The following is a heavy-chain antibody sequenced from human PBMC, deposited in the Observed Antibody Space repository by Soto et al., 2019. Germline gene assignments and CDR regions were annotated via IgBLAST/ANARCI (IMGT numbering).Heavy chain of an antibody. V-gene: IGHV4-31*03. CDR3: ARVYRDVVVPAATYDAFDI. CDR1: GGSISSGGYY. J-gene: IGHJ3*02. CDR2: IYYSGST. Sequence: SETLSLTCTVSGGSISSGGYYWSWIRQHPGKGLEWIGYIYYSGSTYYNPSLKSRVTISVDTSKNQFSLKLSSVTAADTAVYYCARVYRDVVVPAATYDAFDIWGQGTMVTVSS. D-gene: IGHD2-2*01.